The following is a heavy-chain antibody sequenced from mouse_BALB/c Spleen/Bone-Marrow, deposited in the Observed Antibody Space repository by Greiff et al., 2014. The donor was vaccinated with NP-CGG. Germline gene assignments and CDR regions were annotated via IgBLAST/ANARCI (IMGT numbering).Heavy chain of an antibody. V-gene: IGHV1-15*01. CDR2: IDPETGGT. D-gene: IGHD1-1*01. Sequence: QVQLQQPGAELVRPGASVTLSCKASGYTFTDYEMHWVKQTPVHGLEWIGAIDPETGGTAYNQKFKGKATLTADKSSSTAYMELRSLTSEDSAVYYCTRGGNVITTGVDDFDYWGQGTTLTVSS. J-gene: IGHJ2*01. CDR3: TRGGNVITTGVDDFDY. CDR1: GYTFTDYE.